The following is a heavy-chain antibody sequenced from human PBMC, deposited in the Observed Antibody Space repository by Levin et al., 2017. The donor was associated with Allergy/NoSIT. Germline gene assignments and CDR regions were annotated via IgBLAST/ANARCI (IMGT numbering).Heavy chain of an antibody. Sequence: GGSLRLSCTASGFSVSDYMMHWVRQAPGKGLEWVGVTSEGGPEEHYADSVKGRFTISRDNSKNTLYLQMNSLRPEDTAMYFCARDDVPDRVNYHFEYWGQGTVVTVSS. D-gene: IGHD1-7*01. V-gene: IGHV3-30-3*01. CDR1: GFSVSDYM. CDR2: TSEGGPEE. J-gene: IGHJ4*02. CDR3: ARDDVPDRVNYHFEY.